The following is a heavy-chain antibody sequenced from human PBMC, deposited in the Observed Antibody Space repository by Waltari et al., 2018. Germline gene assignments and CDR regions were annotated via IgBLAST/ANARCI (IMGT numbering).Heavy chain of an antibody. V-gene: IGHV4-38-2*02. CDR2: IYHSGRT. Sequence: QVQLQESGPGLVKPSETLSLTCAVSGYSISSGYYWGWIRQPPGKGLEWIGSIYHSGRTYDNPSLKSRVTISVDTSKNQFSLKLSSVTAADTAVYYCARDQYGDSPFDYWGQGTLVTVSS. J-gene: IGHJ4*02. CDR1: GYSISSGYY. D-gene: IGHD4-17*01. CDR3: ARDQYGDSPFDY.